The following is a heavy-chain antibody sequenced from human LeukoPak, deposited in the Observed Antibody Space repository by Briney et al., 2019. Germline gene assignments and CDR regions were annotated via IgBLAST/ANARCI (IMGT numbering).Heavy chain of an antibody. CDR3: ARGGGTRKSYYYYYMDV. Sequence: SETLSLTCTVSGGSISGYYWSWIRQPPRKGLEWIGEINHSGSTNYNPSLKSRVTISVDTSKNQFSLKLSSVTAADTAVYYCARGGGTRKSYYYYYMDVWGKGTTVTVSS. CDR2: INHSGST. V-gene: IGHV4-34*01. D-gene: IGHD1-1*01. J-gene: IGHJ6*03. CDR1: GGSISGYY.